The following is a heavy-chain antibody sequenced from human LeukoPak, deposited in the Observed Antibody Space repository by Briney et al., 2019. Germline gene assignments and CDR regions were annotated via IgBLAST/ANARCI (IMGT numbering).Heavy chain of an antibody. V-gene: IGHV3-9*01. J-gene: IGHJ4*02. D-gene: IGHD3-10*01. CDR2: ISWNSGSI. Sequence: GGSLRLSCAASGFTFDDYAMHWVRQAPGKGLEWVSGISWNSGSIGYADSVKGRFTISRDNAKNSLYLQMNSLRAEDTAVYYCARESSGVLGFDYWGQGTLVTVSS. CDR1: GFTFDDYA. CDR3: ARESSGVLGFDY.